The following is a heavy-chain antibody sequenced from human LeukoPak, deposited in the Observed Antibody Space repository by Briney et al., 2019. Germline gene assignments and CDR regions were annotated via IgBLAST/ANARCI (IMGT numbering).Heavy chain of an antibody. J-gene: IGHJ3*02. Sequence: GGSLRLSCVASGFTFSIYTMSWVRQAPGKGLEWVSSITSSSSSIYSADSVKGRLTISRDNAKNSPYLEMNSLRDEDTAVYYCARDLYKSSFDIWGQGTMVTVSS. CDR3: ARDLYKSSFDI. V-gene: IGHV3-21*01. CDR1: GFTFSIYT. D-gene: IGHD3-10*01. CDR2: ITSSSSSI.